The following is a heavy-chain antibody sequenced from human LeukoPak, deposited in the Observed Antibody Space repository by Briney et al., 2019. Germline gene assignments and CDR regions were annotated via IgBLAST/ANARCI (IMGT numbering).Heavy chain of an antibody. CDR1: GGSFSGYY. D-gene: IGHD3-3*01. J-gene: IGHJ4*02. Sequence: SETLSLTCAVYGGSFSGYYWSWIRQPPGKGLEWIGEINHSGSTNYNPSLKSRVTISVDTSKNQFSLKLSSVTAADTAVYYCARGVAIFGVVPYADYWGQGTLVTVSS. CDR3: ARGVAIFGVVPYADY. V-gene: IGHV4-34*01. CDR2: INHSGST.